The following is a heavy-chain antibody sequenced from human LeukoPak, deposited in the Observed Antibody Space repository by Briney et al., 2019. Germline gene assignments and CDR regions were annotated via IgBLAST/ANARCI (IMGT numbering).Heavy chain of an antibody. J-gene: IGHJ3*02. CDR2: ISTYNGHT. V-gene: IGHV1-18*01. D-gene: IGHD3-22*01. CDR3: ARVGRDYYDRSGYLVGAFDI. CDR1: GYTFTNYG. Sequence: ASVKVSCKASGYTFTNYGINWVRQAPGQGLEWMGWISTYNGHTNYAQRFQGRVTMTTDTSTNTAYMELRSLRSDDSAVYYCARVGRDYYDRSGYLVGAFDIWGQGTMVTVS.